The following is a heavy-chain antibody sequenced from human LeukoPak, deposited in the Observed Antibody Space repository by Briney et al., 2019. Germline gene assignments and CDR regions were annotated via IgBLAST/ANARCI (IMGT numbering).Heavy chain of an antibody. D-gene: IGHD3-9*01. Sequence: GGSLRLSCAASGFTFSSYSMNGVRQAPGKGLEGVSYISSSSSTIYYADSVKGRFTISRDNAKNSLYLQMNSLRAEDTAVYYCARDLTGYARYFDYWGQGTLVTVSS. CDR1: GFTFSSYS. CDR3: ARDLTGYARYFDY. J-gene: IGHJ4*02. CDR2: ISSSSSTI. V-gene: IGHV3-48*01.